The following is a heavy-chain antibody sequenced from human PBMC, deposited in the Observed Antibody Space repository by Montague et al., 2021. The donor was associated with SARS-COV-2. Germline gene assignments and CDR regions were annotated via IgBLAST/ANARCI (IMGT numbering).Heavy chain of an antibody. CDR3: ASDFKNSHAMDV. CDR1: GGSISTTSYY. V-gene: IGHV4-39*07. D-gene: IGHD4-23*01. J-gene: IGHJ6*02. CDR2: IFYSGTT. Sequence: SETLSLTCTVSGGSISTTSYYWGWIRQPPGKGLEWIASIFYSGTTYYNPPLRSRVTISVQTSKNQFSLTVASVTAADTAIYYCASDFKNSHAMDVWGQGTTVIVSS.